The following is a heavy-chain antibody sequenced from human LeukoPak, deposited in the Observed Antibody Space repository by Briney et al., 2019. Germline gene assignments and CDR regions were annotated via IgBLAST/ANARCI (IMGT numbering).Heavy chain of an antibody. J-gene: IGHJ3*02. CDR1: GYTFTSYG. V-gene: IGHV1-18*01. Sequence: ASVKVSCKASGYTFTSYGISWVRQAPGQGLEWMGRISAYNGNTNYAQKLQGRVTMTTDTSTSTAYMELRSLRSDDTAVYYCARGEYYYDSSGYYHAFDIWGQGTMVTVSS. D-gene: IGHD3-22*01. CDR3: ARGEYYYDSSGYYHAFDI. CDR2: ISAYNGNT.